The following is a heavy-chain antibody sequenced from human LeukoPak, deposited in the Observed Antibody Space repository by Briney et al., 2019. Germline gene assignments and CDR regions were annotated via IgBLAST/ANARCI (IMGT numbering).Heavy chain of an antibody. Sequence: ETLSLTCTVSGDSTSSSTYYWVWLRQAPGKGLEWVSGIYSGGSTYYPDSVKGRFTISRDNSKNTLYLQMNSLRAEDTAVYYCARAGFGEWYFDDWGQGTLVTVSS. D-gene: IGHD3-10*01. V-gene: IGHV3-53*01. J-gene: IGHJ4*02. CDR1: GDSTSSSTYY. CDR2: IYSGGST. CDR3: ARAGFGEWYFDD.